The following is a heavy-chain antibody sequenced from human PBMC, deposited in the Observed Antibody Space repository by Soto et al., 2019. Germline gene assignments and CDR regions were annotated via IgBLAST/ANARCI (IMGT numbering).Heavy chain of an antibody. Sequence: EVQLLESGGGLVQPGGSLRLSCAASGFTFSSYAMSWVRQAPGKGLEWVSAISGSGGSTYYADSVKGRFTISRDNSKNTLSLRMNSLRAEDTAVYYCAKDGLRFLEWLTYYYYSYMDVWGKGTTVSVSS. D-gene: IGHD3-3*01. V-gene: IGHV3-23*01. J-gene: IGHJ6*03. CDR2: ISGSGGST. CDR1: GFTFSSYA. CDR3: AKDGLRFLEWLTYYYYSYMDV.